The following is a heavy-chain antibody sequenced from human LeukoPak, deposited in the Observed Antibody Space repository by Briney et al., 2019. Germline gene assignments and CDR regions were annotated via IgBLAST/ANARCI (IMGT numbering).Heavy chain of an antibody. D-gene: IGHD3-3*01. V-gene: IGHV3-23*01. Sequence: PGGSLRLSCAASGFTFSSYAMNWVRQAPGKGLEWVSAISGSGGGTYYADSVKGRFTISRDNSKNTLSLQMNSLRAEDTAVYYCAKDASQTHYDFWSGSSDFDYWGQGTLVTVSS. CDR1: GFTFSSYA. CDR3: AKDASQTHYDFWSGSSDFDY. J-gene: IGHJ4*02. CDR2: ISGSGGGT.